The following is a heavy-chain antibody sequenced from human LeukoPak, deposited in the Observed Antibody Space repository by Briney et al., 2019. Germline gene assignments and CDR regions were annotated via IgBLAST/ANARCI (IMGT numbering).Heavy chain of an antibody. CDR3: ARDSSGSFDY. CDR2: FNPSGGST. J-gene: IGHJ4*02. V-gene: IGHV1-46*01. D-gene: IGHD6-19*01. Sequence: ASVKVSCKASGYTFTNYHMHWVRQAPGRGLEWMGIFNPSGGSTSYAQKFQGRVTMTRDTSTTTVYMELSSLRSEDTAVYYCARDSSGSFDYWGQGTLVTVSS. CDR1: GYTFTNYH.